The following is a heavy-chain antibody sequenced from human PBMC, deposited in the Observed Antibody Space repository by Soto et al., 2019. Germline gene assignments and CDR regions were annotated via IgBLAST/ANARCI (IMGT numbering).Heavy chain of an antibody. CDR1: GYTFTSYY. J-gene: IGHJ4*02. CDR3: AKVPKVLLWVTSEYYFDY. Sequence: ASVKVSCKASGYTFTSYYMHWVRQAPGQGLEWMGIINPSGGSTSYAQKFQGRVTMTRDTSTSTVYMELSSLRSEDTAVYYCAKVPKVLLWVTSEYYFDYWGQGTLVTVSS. D-gene: IGHD2-21*01. CDR2: INPSGGST. V-gene: IGHV1-46*01.